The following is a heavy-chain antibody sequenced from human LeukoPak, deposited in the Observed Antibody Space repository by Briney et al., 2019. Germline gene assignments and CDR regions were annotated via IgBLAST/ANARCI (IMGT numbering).Heavy chain of an antibody. CDR3: ATVIPQWLTRGSAFDI. Sequence: PGRSLRLSCAASGFTFSSYAMSWVRQAPGKGLGWVSAISGSGGSTYYADSVKGRFTISRDNSKNTLYLQMHSLRAEDTAVYYCATVIPQWLTRGSAFDIWGQGTMVTVSS. J-gene: IGHJ3*02. CDR2: ISGSGGST. V-gene: IGHV3-23*01. CDR1: GFTFSSYA. D-gene: IGHD6-19*01.